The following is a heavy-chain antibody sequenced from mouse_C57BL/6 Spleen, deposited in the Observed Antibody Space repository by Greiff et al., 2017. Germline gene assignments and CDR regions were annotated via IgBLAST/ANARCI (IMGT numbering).Heavy chain of an antibody. CDR3: AREGFTTVVGY. V-gene: IGHV5-4*01. D-gene: IGHD1-1*01. Sequence: EVKLVESGGGLVKPGGSLKLSCAASGFTFSSYAMSWVRQTPEKRLEWVATISDGGSYTYYPDNVKGRFTISRDNAKNNLYLQMSHLKSEDTAMYYCAREGFTTVVGYWGQGTTLTVSS. CDR1: GFTFSSYA. CDR2: ISDGGSYT. J-gene: IGHJ2*01.